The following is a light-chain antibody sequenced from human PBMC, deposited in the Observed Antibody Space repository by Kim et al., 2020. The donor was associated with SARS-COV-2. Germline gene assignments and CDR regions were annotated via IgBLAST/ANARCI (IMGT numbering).Light chain of an antibody. CDR2: YDD. J-gene: IGLJ2*01. CDR3: AAWYDSLNGPV. V-gene: IGLV1-36*01. Sequence: RQSVTITCSGSSSNIGNNAVNSYQQLPGKAPKLLIYYDDLLPSGVSDRFSGSKSVTSASLAISGLQSEDEADYYCAAWYDSLNGPVFGGGTQLTVL. CDR1: SSNIGNNA.